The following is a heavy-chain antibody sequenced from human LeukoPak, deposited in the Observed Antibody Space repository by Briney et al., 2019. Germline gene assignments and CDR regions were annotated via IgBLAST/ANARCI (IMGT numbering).Heavy chain of an antibody. CDR2: IRNDGSDK. J-gene: IGHJ4*02. D-gene: IGHD6-19*01. Sequence: GGSLRFSCSVSGFTFRSYGMYWVRQGPDKGLEWVAFIRNDGSDKYHADSVKGRFTVSRDNSKNTLYLQMNSLRADDTAVYYCARDSTGWYYQYWGQGTLVTVSS. CDR3: ARDSTGWYYQY. CDR1: GFTFRSYG. V-gene: IGHV3-30*02.